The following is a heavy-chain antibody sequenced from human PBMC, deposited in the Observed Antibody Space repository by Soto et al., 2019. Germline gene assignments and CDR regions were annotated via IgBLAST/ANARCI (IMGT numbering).Heavy chain of an antibody. CDR1: GFTFSSYS. Sequence: QVQLVESGGGVVQPGRSLRLSCAASGFTFSSYSMHWVRQAPGKGLEWVAVILYDGSHKYYAESVKGRFTISSDSSKNTLYLQMNSLKTEDTAVYYCAREMGAAGGHLGAFDIWGEGTMVAVSS. CDR3: AREMGAAGGHLGAFDI. D-gene: IGHD6-13*01. CDR2: ILYDGSHK. J-gene: IGHJ3*02. V-gene: IGHV3-30-3*01.